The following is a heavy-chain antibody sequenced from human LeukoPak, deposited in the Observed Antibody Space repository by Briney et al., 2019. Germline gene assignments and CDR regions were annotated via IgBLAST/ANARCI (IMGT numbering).Heavy chain of an antibody. Sequence: PSETLSLTCTVSGGSLSSSNNYWGWTRQPPGKGLEWFGSISYSGGTSYNPSLRSRVTISVDTSKNQFSLKLNSVTAADTAVYYCAREVEYYESSGHGPHAFDIWGQGQVVTVSS. CDR3: AREVEYYESSGHGPHAFDI. CDR2: ISYSGGT. D-gene: IGHD3-22*01. CDR1: GGSLSSSNNY. J-gene: IGHJ3*02. V-gene: IGHV4-39*02.